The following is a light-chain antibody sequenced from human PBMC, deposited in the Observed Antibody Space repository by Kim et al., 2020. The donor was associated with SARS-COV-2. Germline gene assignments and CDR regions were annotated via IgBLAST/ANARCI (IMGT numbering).Light chain of an antibody. CDR3: QVWDSSSDHPWV. J-gene: IGLJ3*02. CDR2: YDS. V-gene: IGLV3-21*04. CDR1: NIGSKS. Sequence: SYELTRPPSVSVAPGKTARITCGGNNIGSKSVHWYQQKPGQAPVLVIYYDSDRPSGIPERFSGSNSGNTATLTISRVEAGDEADYYCQVWDSSSDHPWV.